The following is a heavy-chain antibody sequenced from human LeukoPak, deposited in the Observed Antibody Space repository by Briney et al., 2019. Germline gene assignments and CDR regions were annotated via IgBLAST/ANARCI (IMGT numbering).Heavy chain of an antibody. CDR3: ARVRWERLWFGELSFFDY. D-gene: IGHD3-10*01. CDR1: GYSISSGYY. CDR2: IYYSGST. V-gene: IGHV4-38-2*02. J-gene: IGHJ4*02. Sequence: SETLSLTCTVSGYSISSGYYWGWIRQPPGKGLEWIGSIYYSGSTYYNPSLKSRVTISVDTSKNQFSLKLSSVTAADTAVYYCARVRWERLWFGELSFFDYWGQGTLVTVSS.